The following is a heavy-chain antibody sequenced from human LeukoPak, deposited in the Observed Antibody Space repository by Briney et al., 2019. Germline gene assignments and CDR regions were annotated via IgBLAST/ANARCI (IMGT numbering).Heavy chain of an antibody. J-gene: IGHJ4*02. D-gene: IGHD5-18*01. CDR3: AIIPLQEDTAPVMGSNDY. CDR1: GSIFTSYW. V-gene: IGHV5-10-1*01. CDR2: IDPSDSYT. Sequence: GASLQISCKGSGSIFTSYWISWVRQLPGKGLERMGRIDPSDSYTNYSPSFQGHVTISADKSISTAYLQWSSLKASDTAMYYCAIIPLQEDTAPVMGSNDYWGQGTLVTVSS.